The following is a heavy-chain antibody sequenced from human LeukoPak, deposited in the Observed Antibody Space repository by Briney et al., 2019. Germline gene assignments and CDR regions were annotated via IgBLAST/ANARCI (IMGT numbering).Heavy chain of an antibody. J-gene: IGHJ4*02. Sequence: SETLSLTCTVSGGSISSYYWSWIRQPPGKGLEWIGYIYTSGSTNYNPSLKSRVTISVDTSKNQFSLKLSSVTAADTAVYYCARYSGSYRNAYWGQGTLVTVSS. CDR1: GGSISSYY. D-gene: IGHD1-26*01. CDR3: ARYSGSYRNAY. V-gene: IGHV4-4*09. CDR2: IYTSGST.